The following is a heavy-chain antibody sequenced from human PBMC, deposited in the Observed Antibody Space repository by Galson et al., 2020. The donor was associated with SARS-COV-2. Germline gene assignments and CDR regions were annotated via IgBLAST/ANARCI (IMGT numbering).Heavy chain of an antibody. J-gene: IGHJ4*02. CDR1: GFTFSCYG. D-gene: IGHD3-22*01. CDR2: IWYDGSNE. CDR3: ARDLKDYHSSGFNKGAGFDY. Sequence: GGSLRLSCVASGFTFSCYGMHWVRQAPGKGPEWVAIIWYDGSNEFYADSVKGRFTVSRDNSKNTLYLQMKSLRPEDTAIYYCARDLKDYHSSGFNKGAGFDYWGQGALVTVSS. V-gene: IGHV3-33*01.